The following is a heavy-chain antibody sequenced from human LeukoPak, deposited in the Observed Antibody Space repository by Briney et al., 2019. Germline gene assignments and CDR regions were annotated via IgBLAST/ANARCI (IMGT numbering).Heavy chain of an antibody. J-gene: IGHJ3*02. V-gene: IGHV1-18*01. CDR2: VSGYNANA. CDR1: GYTFATYG. CDR3: ARDFYCSSSSCRDVFDI. Sequence: ASVKVSCKASGYTFATYGISWVRQAPGQGLEWMGWVSGYNANADYAQKFQGRVTMTIETSTSTVYMELRSLRSGDTAVYYCARDFYCSSSSCRDVFDIWGQGTMVTVSS. D-gene: IGHD2-2*01.